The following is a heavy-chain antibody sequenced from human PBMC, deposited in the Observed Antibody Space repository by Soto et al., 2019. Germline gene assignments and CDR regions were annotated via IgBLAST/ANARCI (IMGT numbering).Heavy chain of an antibody. CDR2: INHSGST. CDR1: GGSFSGYY. V-gene: IGHV4-34*01. CDR3: ARARFVTTVNTNYGMDV. D-gene: IGHD4-17*01. Sequence: QVQLQQWGAGLLKPSETLSLTCAVYGGSFSGYYWSWIRQPPGKGLEWIGEINHSGSTNYNPSLKSRVTISVDTSKNQFSLKLSSETAADTAVYYCARARFVTTVNTNYGMDVWGQGTTVTVSS. J-gene: IGHJ6*02.